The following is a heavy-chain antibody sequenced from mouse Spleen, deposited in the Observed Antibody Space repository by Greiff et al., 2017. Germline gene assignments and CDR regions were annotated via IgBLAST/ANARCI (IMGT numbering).Heavy chain of an antibody. Sequence: DVKLVESGGGLVKPGGSLKLSCAASGFTFSDYGMHWVRQAPEKGLEWVASISSDSSTIYYADTVKGRFTISRDNAKNTLFLQMTSLRSEDTAIYYCARDYYGPDYWGQGTTLTVSS. V-gene: IGHV5-17*01. CDR3: ARDYYGPDY. CDR2: ISSDSSTI. CDR1: GFTFSDYG. J-gene: IGHJ2*01. D-gene: IGHD1-2*01.